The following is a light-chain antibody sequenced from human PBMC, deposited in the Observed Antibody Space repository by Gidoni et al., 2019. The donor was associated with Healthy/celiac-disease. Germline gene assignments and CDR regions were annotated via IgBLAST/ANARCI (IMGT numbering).Light chain of an antibody. CDR3: QQYNSYSPYT. CDR1: QSISSW. CDR2: QAS. J-gene: IGKJ2*01. V-gene: IGKV1-5*03. Sequence: DIQMTQAPSTLSASVGDRVAITCRATQSISSWLAWYQQKPGKAPKLLTYQASSLESGVPSRFSGSGSGTEVTLTIISLQPADFATYYCQQYNSYSPYTFXXXTKLEIK.